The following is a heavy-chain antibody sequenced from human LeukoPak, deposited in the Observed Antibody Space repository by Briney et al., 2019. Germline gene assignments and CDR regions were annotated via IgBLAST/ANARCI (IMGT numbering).Heavy chain of an antibody. Sequence: PSETLSLTCAVSGDTVSSFHGIWIRQLPGRGLEWIGCLSYTGKTDYNPSLASRVTISLDTSKNQGFILKLRSVTAADTAVYYCSEGYFAPFDHGGQGILVTVSS. D-gene: IGHD3-9*01. J-gene: IGHJ4*02. CDR2: LSYTGKT. CDR3: SEGYFAPFDH. CDR1: GDTVSSFH. V-gene: IGHV4-59*02.